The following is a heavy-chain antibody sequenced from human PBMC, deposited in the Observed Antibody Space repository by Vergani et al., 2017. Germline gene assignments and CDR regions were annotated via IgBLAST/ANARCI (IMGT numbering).Heavy chain of an antibody. V-gene: IGHV1-69*01. CDR1: GGTFSSYA. CDR3: AAAPEYGDYYYYMDV. D-gene: IGHD2-2*01. J-gene: IGHJ6*03. CDR2: IIPIFGTA. Sequence: QVQLVQSGAEVKKPGSSVKVSCKASGGTFSSYAISWVRQAPGQGLEWMGGIIPIFGTANYAQKFQVRVTITADESTSTAYMELSSLRSEDTAVYYCAAAPEYGDYYYYMDVWGKGTTVTVSS.